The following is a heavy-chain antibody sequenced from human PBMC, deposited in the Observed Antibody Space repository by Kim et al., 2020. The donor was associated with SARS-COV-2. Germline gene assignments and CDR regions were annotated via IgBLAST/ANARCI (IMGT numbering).Heavy chain of an antibody. Sequence: RYSPSLKSRLTITKDTSKNQVVLTMTNMDPVDTATYYCALSIRGQWLLDYWGQGTLVTVSS. D-gene: IGHD3-10*01. J-gene: IGHJ4*02. V-gene: IGHV2-5*01. CDR3: ALSIRGQWLLDY.